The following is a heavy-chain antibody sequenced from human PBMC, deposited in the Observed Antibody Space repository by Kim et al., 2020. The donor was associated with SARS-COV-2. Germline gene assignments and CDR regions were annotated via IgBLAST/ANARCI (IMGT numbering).Heavy chain of an antibody. Sequence: GRSLRLSCVASGFTFSTYGMHWVRQAPGKGLEWVAVIWYDGSNKYYADSVKGRFTASRDDSKNTVYLQMSSLRAEDTAVYYCGRARGSYYYYMDVWGKGT. CDR3: GRARGSYYYYMDV. CDR2: IWYDGSNK. J-gene: IGHJ6*03. V-gene: IGHV3-33*01. CDR1: GFTFSTYG. D-gene: IGHD3-16*01.